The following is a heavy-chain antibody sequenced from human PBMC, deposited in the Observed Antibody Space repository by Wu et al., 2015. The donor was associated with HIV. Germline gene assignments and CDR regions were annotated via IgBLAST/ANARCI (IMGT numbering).Heavy chain of an antibody. CDR3: ARVFVVVPSGFSGEITAFDI. CDR1: GYIFSGHY. Sequence: QVRLIQSGAEVKKPGASVKVSCKASGYIFSGHYINWVRQAPGQGLEWMGWINPDSGVTRYAEKFQGRVTMTSDTSISTAYMELSSLRSDDTAVYFCARVFVVVPSGFSGEITAFDIWGQGTTVGVSS. D-gene: IGHD2-15*01. J-gene: IGHJ3*02. V-gene: IGHV1-2*02. CDR2: INPDSGVT.